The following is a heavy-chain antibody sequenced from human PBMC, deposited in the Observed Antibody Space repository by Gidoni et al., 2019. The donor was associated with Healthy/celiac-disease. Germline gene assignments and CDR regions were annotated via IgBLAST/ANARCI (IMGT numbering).Heavy chain of an antibody. CDR3: AKDQISTLVATTFDY. V-gene: IGHV3-23*01. D-gene: IGHD5-12*01. CDR1: GFTFSRYA. CDR2: ISGSGGST. Sequence: EVQLLASGGGLVQPGGYLRLSCAASGFTFSRYAMSWVRRAPGKWLAGVSAISGSGGSTYYADPVKGRFTISRDNSKNTLYLQMNSLRAEDTAVYYCAKDQISTLVATTFDYWGQGTLVTVSS. J-gene: IGHJ4*02.